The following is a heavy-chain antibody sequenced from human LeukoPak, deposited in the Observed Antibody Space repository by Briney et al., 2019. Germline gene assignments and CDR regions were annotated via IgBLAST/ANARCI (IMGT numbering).Heavy chain of an antibody. Sequence: ASVKVSCKASGYTFTGYYMHWVRQASGQGLEWMGWINPNSGGTNYAQKFQGRVTMTRDTSISTAYMELSRLRSDDTAVYYCARVEVGLNIPFDYWGQGTLVTVSS. D-gene: IGHD2-21*01. J-gene: IGHJ4*02. CDR1: GYTFTGYY. CDR2: INPNSGGT. CDR3: ARVEVGLNIPFDY. V-gene: IGHV1-2*02.